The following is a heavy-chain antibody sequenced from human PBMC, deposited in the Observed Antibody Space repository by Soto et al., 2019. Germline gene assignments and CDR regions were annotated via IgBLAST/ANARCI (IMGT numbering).Heavy chain of an antibody. CDR1: GYSFTIYL. CDR2: IYPGDSDT. CDR3: ARHGPRVYYDNSDYCYYGMDV. V-gene: IGHV5-51*01. Sequence: PGESLKISCKGSGYSFTIYLIGWVRQMPGKGLEWMGIIYPGDSDTRYSPSFQGQVTISADKSISTAYLQWSSLKASDTAMYYCARHGPRVYYDNSDYCYYGMDVWGQGTTVTVCS. D-gene: IGHD3-22*01. J-gene: IGHJ6*02.